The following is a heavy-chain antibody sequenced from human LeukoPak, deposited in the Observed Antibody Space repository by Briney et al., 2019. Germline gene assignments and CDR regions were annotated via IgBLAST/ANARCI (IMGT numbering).Heavy chain of an antibody. J-gene: IGHJ2*01. CDR1: GYTFTSYY. D-gene: IGHD4-17*01. Sequence: ASVKVSCKASGYTFTSYYMHWVRQAPGQGLEWMGIIDPSGGSTSYAQKFQGRVTMTRDTSTSTVYMELSSLRSEDTAVYYCARTVTTWDWYFDLWGRGTLVTVSS. CDR3: ARTVTTWDWYFDL. V-gene: IGHV1-46*01. CDR2: IDPSGGST.